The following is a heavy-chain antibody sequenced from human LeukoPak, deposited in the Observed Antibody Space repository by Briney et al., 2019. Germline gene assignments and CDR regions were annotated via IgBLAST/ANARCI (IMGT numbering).Heavy chain of an antibody. J-gene: IGHJ4*02. CDR1: GFTFDDYA. V-gene: IGHV3-9*01. CDR3: AKVAPGYSSL. Sequence: GGSLRLSCAASGFTFDDYAMHWVRQAPGKGLEWVSGISWNSGSIGYADSVKGRFTISRDNAKNSLYLQMNSLRAEDTALYYCAKVAPGYSSLGGQGTLVTVSS. CDR2: ISWNSGSI. D-gene: IGHD6-13*01.